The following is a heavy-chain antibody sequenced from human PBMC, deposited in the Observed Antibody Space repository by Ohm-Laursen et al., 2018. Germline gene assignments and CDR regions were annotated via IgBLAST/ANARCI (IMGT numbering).Heavy chain of an antibody. J-gene: IGHJ5*02. Sequence: SLRLSCAASGFTFSSYNMNWVRQAPGKGLEWVSSISGSSTYIYYADSVKGRFTISRDNAKNSLYLQTNSLRAEDTAVYYCAIQGGTGVTTAWGQGTLVTVSS. CDR3: AIQGGTGVTTA. CDR2: ISGSSTYI. V-gene: IGHV3-21*04. CDR1: GFTFSSYN. D-gene: IGHD4-11*01.